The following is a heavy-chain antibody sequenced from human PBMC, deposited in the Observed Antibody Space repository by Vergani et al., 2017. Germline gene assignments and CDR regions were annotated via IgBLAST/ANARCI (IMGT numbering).Heavy chain of an antibody. J-gene: IGHJ5*02. CDR2: SHYSGST. CDR1: GGSISSGGYY. CDR3: ARGRSGDRGGFDP. Sequence: QVQLQESGPGLVKPSQTLSLTCTVSGGSISSGGYYWSWIRQHPGKGLEWIGYSHYSGSTYYNPSLKSRVTIIIDPSKNQFSLKLSSVTAADTAGYYCARGRSGDRGGFDPWGQGTLVTVSS. D-gene: IGHD2-21*01. V-gene: IGHV4-31*03.